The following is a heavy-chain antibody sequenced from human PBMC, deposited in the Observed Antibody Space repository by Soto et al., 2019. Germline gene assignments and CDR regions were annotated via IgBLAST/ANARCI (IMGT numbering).Heavy chain of an antibody. CDR2: IYYSGST. CDR1: GGSISSGGYY. J-gene: IGHJ3*02. Sequence: NPSETLSLTCTVSGGSISSGGYYWSWIRQHPGKGLEWIGYIYYSGSTYYNPSLKSRVTISVDTSKNQFSLKLSSVTAADTAVYYCARDPTYAFDIWGQGTMVTVSS. CDR3: ARDPTYAFDI. V-gene: IGHV4-31*03.